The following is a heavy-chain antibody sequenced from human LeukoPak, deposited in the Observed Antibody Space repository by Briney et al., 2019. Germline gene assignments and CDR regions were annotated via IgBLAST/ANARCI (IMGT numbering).Heavy chain of an antibody. J-gene: IGHJ5*02. CDR3: ARENEVMGTSGHWFDP. V-gene: IGHV4-38-2*02. Sequence: SETLSLTCAVSTSSFSGGYYWGWIRQPPGKGLEWIGNIYHSGSTSYNPSLKSRVTISVDTSKNHFSLRLRSVTAADTDIYYCARENEVMGTSGHWFDPWGQGTLVTVSS. CDR2: IYHSGST. D-gene: IGHD1-7*01. CDR1: TSSFSGGYY.